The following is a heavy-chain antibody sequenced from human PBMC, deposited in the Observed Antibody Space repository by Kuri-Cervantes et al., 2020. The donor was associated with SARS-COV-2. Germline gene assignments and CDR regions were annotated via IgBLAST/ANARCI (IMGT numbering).Heavy chain of an antibody. CDR3: ARGPSWNYIWGTYRGGWDTFDI. CDR1: GYTFTGYY. D-gene: IGHD3-16*02. CDR2: INPNSGGT. J-gene: IGHJ3*02. V-gene: IGHV1-2*04. Sequence: ASVKVSCKASGYTFTGYYVHWVRQAPGQGLEWMGWINPNSGGTNYAQKFQGWVTMTRDTSISTVYMELSRLRSDDTAVYYCARGPSWNYIWGTYRGGWDTFDIWGQGTMVTVSS.